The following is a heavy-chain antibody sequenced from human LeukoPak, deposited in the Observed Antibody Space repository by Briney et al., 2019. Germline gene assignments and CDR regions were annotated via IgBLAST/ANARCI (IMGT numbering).Heavy chain of an antibody. CDR2: INPNSGGT. J-gene: IGHJ3*02. Sequence: ASVKVSCKASGYTFTSYYMHWVRQAPGQGLKWMGRINPNSGGTNYAQKFQGRVTMTRDTSISTAYMELSRLRSDDTAVYYCARLAGTQYDYAPPDIWGQGTMVTVSS. D-gene: IGHD3-16*01. CDR1: GYTFTSYY. V-gene: IGHV1-2*06. CDR3: ARLAGTQYDYAPPDI.